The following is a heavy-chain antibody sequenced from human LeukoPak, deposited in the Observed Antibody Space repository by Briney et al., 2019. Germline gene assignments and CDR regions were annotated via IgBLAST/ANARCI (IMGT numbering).Heavy chain of an antibody. V-gene: IGHV3-21*01. J-gene: IGHJ4*02. Sequence: KPGGSLRLSCAASGFTFSSYSMNWVRQAPGKGLEWVSSISSSSSSYIYYADSVKGRFTISRGNAKNSLYLQMNSLRAEDTAAYYCARGSDSTRSGYDFPLPFDYWGQGTLVTVSS. CDR1: GFTFSSYS. CDR3: ARGSDSTRSGYDFPLPFDY. D-gene: IGHD5-12*01. CDR2: ISSSSSSYI.